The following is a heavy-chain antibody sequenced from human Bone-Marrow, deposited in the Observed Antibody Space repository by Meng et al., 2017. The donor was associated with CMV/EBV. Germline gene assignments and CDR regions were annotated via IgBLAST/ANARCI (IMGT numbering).Heavy chain of an antibody. CDR3: ARDSWARRGLGFDY. CDR2: TYYRSKWYN. CDR1: GDSVSSNSAA. Sequence: SQTLSLTCAIFGDSVSSNSAAWNWIRQSPSRGLEWLGRTYYRSKWYNDYAVSVKSRITINPDTSKNQFSLQLNSVTPEDTAVYYCARDSWARRGLGFDYWGQGTLVTVSS. V-gene: IGHV6-1*01. J-gene: IGHJ4*02. D-gene: IGHD3-10*01.